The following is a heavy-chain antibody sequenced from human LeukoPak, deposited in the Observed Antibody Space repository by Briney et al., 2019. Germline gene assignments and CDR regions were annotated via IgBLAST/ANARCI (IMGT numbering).Heavy chain of an antibody. J-gene: IGHJ4*02. CDR3: ARSDSSSWLYDY. CDR2: IHSSGST. Sequence: SETLSLTCSVSDGSISSYYWSWIRQPPGKGLEWIGYIHSSGSTHYNPSLKSRVTTSLDTSKNQFSLKLSSVTAADTAVYYCARSDSSSWLYDYWGQGTLVTVSS. V-gene: IGHV4-4*09. D-gene: IGHD6-13*01. CDR1: DGSISSYY.